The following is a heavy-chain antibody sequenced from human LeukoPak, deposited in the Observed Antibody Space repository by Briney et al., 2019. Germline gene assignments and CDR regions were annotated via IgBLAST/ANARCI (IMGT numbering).Heavy chain of an antibody. CDR1: GFTFSTYA. CDR2: IGSGSGTI. V-gene: IGHV3-48*02. J-gene: IGHJ4*02. CDR3: ARYTNGFDY. D-gene: IGHD1-1*01. Sequence: GGSLRLSCAASGFTFSTYAMHWVRQAPGKGLEWVSYIGSGSGTIYYADSVKGRFTISRDNAKNSLYLQMNSLRDEDTAVYYCARYTNGFDYWGQGTLVTVSP.